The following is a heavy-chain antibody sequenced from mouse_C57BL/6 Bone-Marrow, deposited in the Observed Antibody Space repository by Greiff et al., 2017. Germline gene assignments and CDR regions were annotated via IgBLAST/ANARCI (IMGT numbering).Heavy chain of an antibody. Sequence: QVQLQQSGAELVKPGASVKLSCKASGYTFTSYWMHWVKQRPGQGLERIGMIHPTSGSTNYNEKFKSKATLTVDKSSSTAYMQLSSLTSEDSAVYYCARDPAWFAYWGQGTLVTVSA. CDR1: GYTFTSYW. CDR3: ARDPAWFAY. CDR2: IHPTSGST. V-gene: IGHV1-64*01. J-gene: IGHJ3*01.